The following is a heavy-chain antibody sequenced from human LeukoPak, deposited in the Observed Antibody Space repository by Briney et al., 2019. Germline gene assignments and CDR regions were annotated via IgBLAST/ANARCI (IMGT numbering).Heavy chain of an antibody. CDR3: TSLSLVGATYYFDY. J-gene: IGHJ4*02. D-gene: IGHD1-26*01. Sequence: GGSLRLSCAASGFTFSGSAMHWVRQASGKGLEWVGRIRSKANSYATAYAASVKGRFTISRDDSKTTAYLQMNSLKTEDTAVYYCTSLSLVGATYYFDYWGQGTLVTVSS. CDR2: IRSKANSYAT. CDR1: GFTFSGSA. V-gene: IGHV3-73*01.